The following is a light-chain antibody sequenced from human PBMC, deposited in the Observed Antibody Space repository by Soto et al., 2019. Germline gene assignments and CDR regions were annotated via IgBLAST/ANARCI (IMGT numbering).Light chain of an antibody. Sequence: SYELTQPPSVSVAPGKTARITCGGNNIGSKSVHWYQQKPGQAPVLVIYYDSDRPSGIPERFSGSKSENTATLTISRVEVGDEADYYCQVWDSTSDHVIFGGGTKLTVL. CDR2: YDS. CDR3: QVWDSTSDHVI. CDR1: NIGSKS. V-gene: IGLV3-21*01. J-gene: IGLJ2*01.